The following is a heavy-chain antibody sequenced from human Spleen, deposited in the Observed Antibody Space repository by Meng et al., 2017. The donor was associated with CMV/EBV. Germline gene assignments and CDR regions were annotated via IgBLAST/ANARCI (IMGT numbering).Heavy chain of an antibody. Sequence: QVQLQQWVEGLLKPSETLSLTCAVYGGSFSGYYWSWFRQPPGKGLEWIGEINHSGSTNYNPSLKSRVTISVDTSKNQFSLKLSSVTAADTAVYYCATGTTGFISYWGQGTLVTVSS. V-gene: IGHV4-34*01. J-gene: IGHJ4*02. CDR2: INHSGST. CDR1: GGSFSGYY. D-gene: IGHD4-17*01. CDR3: ATGTTGFISY.